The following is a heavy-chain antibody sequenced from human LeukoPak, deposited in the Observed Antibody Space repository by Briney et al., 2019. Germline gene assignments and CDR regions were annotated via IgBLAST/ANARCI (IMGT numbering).Heavy chain of an antibody. Sequence: PSETLSLTCTVSGGSISSYYWSWIRQPPGKGLEWIGYIYYSGSTNYNPSLKSRVTISVDTSKNQLSLKLSSVTAADTAVYYCARVVSGSFDYWGQGTLVTVSS. D-gene: IGHD1-26*01. J-gene: IGHJ4*02. CDR3: ARVVSGSFDY. CDR1: GGSISSYY. V-gene: IGHV4-59*08. CDR2: IYYSGST.